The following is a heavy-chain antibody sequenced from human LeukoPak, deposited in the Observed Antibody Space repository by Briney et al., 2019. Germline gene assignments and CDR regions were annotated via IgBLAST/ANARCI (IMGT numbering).Heavy chain of an antibody. D-gene: IGHD3-16*02. CDR1: GFTFSSYG. CDR2: ISGSGGST. V-gene: IGHV3-23*01. J-gene: IGHJ4*02. CDR3: AKTIGGVIAPFDY. Sequence: GGSLRLSCAASGFTFSSYGMSWVRQAPGKGLEWVSAISGSGGSTYYADSVKGRFTISRDNSKNTLYLQMSSLRAEDTAVYYCAKTIGGVIAPFDYWGQGTLVTVSS.